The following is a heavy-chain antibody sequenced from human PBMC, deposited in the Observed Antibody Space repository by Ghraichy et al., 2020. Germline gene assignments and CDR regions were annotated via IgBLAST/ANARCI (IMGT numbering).Heavy chain of an antibody. Sequence: QTLSLTCTFSGFSLSTSGVGVGWIRQPPGKALEWLALIYWDDDKRYSPSLKSRLTITKDTSKNQVVLTMTNMDPVDTATYYCAHSDLDGYSYGYAYWGQGTLVTVSS. V-gene: IGHV2-5*02. J-gene: IGHJ4*02. CDR3: AHSDLDGYSYGYAY. CDR2: IYWDDDK. D-gene: IGHD5-18*01. CDR1: GFSLSTSGVG.